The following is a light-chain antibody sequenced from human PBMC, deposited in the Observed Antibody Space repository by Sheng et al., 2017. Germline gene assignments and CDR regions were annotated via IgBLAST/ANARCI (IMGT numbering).Light chain of an antibody. CDR2: KDS. J-gene: IGLJ2*01. CDR1: ALSLQY. CDR3: QSADSSGTYVI. Sequence: SSELTQPPSVSVSPGQTATITCSGEALSLQYGFWYQQKAGQAPVMIIQKDSERPSGIPERFSGSSSGTTVTLTINGVQAEDAADYHCQSADSSGTYVIFGGGTKLTVL. V-gene: IGLV3-25*03.